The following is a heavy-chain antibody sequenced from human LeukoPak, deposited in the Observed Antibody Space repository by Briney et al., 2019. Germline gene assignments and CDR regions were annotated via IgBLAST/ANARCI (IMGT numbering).Heavy chain of an antibody. CDR2: IYSDGDT. J-gene: IGHJ4*02. CDR3: ARDSGFWLY. CDR1: GDYITSGSYY. Sequence: PSETLSLTCTVSGDYITSGSYYWGWIRQTPGKGLEWIGNIYSDGDTSFNPSLKSRITMSVDTSKNQFSLKLNSVTAADTAVYFCARDSGFWLYWGQGTLVSVSS. V-gene: IGHV4-39*07. D-gene: IGHD3-22*01.